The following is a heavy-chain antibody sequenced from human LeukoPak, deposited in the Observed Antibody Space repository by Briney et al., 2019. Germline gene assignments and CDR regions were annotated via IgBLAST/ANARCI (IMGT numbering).Heavy chain of an antibody. CDR2: IRYDGSNK. CDR1: GFTFSSYG. V-gene: IGHV3-30*02. D-gene: IGHD3-10*01. Sequence: PGGSLRLSRAASGFTFSSYGMHWVRQAPGKGLEWVAFIRYDGSNKYYADSVKGRFTISRDNSKNTLYLQMNSLRAEDTAVYYCAKDKFEEYYFDYWGQGTPVTVSP. J-gene: IGHJ4*02. CDR3: AKDKFEEYYFDY.